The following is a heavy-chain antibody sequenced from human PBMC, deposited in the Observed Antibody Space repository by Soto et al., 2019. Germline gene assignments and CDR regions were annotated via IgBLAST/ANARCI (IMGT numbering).Heavy chain of an antibody. CDR2: IWYDGTNK. CDR1: GFTFSSYG. D-gene: IGHD1-26*01. Sequence: PGGSLRLSCAASGFTFSSYGMHWVRQAPGKGLEWVAVIWYDGTNKYYADSVKGRFTISRDNSKNTPFLQMNSLRDEGTAVYYCARFYSGSYYYFDYWGQGTLVTVSS. CDR3: ARFYSGSYYYFDY. V-gene: IGHV3-33*01. J-gene: IGHJ4*02.